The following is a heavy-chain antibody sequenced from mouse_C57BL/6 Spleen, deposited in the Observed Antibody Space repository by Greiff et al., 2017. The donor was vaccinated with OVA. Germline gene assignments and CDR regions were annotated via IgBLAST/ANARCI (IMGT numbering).Heavy chain of an antibody. CDR2: INPSSGYT. CDR1: GYTFTSYW. CDR3: ARGGSSGYVEVAY. V-gene: IGHV1-7*01. D-gene: IGHD3-2*02. J-gene: IGHJ3*01. Sequence: QVQLKESGAELAKPGASVKLSCKASGYTFTSYWMHWVKQRPGQGLEWIGYINPSSGYTKYNHKFKDKATLTADKSSSTAYMQLSSLTYEDAAVYYCARGGSSGYVEVAYWGQGTLVTVSA.